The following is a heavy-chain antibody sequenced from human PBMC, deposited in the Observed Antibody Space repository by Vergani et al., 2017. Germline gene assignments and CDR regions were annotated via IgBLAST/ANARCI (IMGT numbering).Heavy chain of an antibody. CDR2: ISSSSSYI. J-gene: IGHJ4*02. CDR3: ARGTQGYYDILTGYPPGRY. Sequence: EVQLVESGGGLVKRGGSLRLSCAASGFTFSSYSMNWVRQAPGKGLEWVSSISSSSSYIHYSDSLKGRFTISRDNAKSSLYLQMNSLRAEDTGVYYCARGTQGYYDILTGYPPGRYWGQGTLVTVSS. V-gene: IGHV3-21*01. D-gene: IGHD3-9*01. CDR1: GFTFSSYS.